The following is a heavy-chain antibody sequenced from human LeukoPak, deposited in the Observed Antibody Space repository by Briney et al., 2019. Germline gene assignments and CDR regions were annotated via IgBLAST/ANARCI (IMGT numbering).Heavy chain of an antibody. CDR2: IYYSGST. CDR3: ARGNFYDPFDY. D-gene: IGHD5/OR15-5a*01. V-gene: IGHV4-59*01. CDR1: GGSISSYY. Sequence: SETLSLTCTVSGGSISSYYWSWIRQPPGKGLEWIGYIYYSGSTNYNPSLKSRVTIPVDTSKNQFSLKLSSVTAADTAVYYCARGNFYDPFDYWGQGTLVTVSS. J-gene: IGHJ4*02.